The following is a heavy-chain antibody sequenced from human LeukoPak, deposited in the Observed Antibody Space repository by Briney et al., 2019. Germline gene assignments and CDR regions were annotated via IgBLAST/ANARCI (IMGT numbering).Heavy chain of an antibody. CDR2: ISYDGSNK. CDR3: AKDSRRMEGMDV. V-gene: IGHV3-30*18. J-gene: IGHJ6*02. D-gene: IGHD2-8*01. Sequence: GGSLRLSCAASGFTFSSYGMHWVRQAPGKGLEWVAVISYDGSNKYYADSVKGRFTISRDNSKNTLYLQMNSLRAEDTALYYCAKDSRRMEGMDVWGQGTTVTVSS. CDR1: GFTFSSYG.